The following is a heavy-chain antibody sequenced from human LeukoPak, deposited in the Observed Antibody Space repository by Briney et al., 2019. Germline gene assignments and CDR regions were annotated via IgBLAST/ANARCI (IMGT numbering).Heavy chain of an antibody. J-gene: IGHJ2*01. CDR2: INPSGGTT. CDR1: GYTFTRYF. V-gene: IGHV1-46*01. CDR3: ARTTSRWYFDL. D-gene: IGHD2/OR15-2a*01. Sequence: ASVKVSCKASGYTFTRYFIHWVRQAPGQGLEWMGIINPSGGTTSYAQKFQGRVTMTRGTSTSTGYMELSSLGSEDTAVYHCARTTSRWYFDLWGRGTLVTVSS.